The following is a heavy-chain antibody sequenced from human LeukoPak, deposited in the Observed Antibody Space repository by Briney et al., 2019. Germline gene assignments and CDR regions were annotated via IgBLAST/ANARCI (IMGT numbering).Heavy chain of an antibody. Sequence: SETLSLTCTVSGGSISSSSYYWGWIRQPPGKGLEWIGSIYYSGSTYYNPSLKSRVTISVDTSKNQFSLKLSSVTAADTAVYYCARRWVSGYGDAVDIWGQGTMVTVSS. CDR1: GGSISSSSYY. D-gene: IGHD3-10*01. V-gene: IGHV4-39*01. J-gene: IGHJ3*02. CDR3: ARRWVSGYGDAVDI. CDR2: IYYSGST.